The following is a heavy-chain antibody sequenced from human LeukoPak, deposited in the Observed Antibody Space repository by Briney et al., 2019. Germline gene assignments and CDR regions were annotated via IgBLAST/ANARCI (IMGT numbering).Heavy chain of an antibody. V-gene: IGHV4-59*01. Sequence: PSETLSLTCTVSGGSISNYVRSWIREPPGKGLEWMGYIYYSGSTNYNPSPKSRVTISVDTSKNQFSLKLGSVTAADTAVYYCARGTTMVRGVIGWFDPWGQGTLVTVSS. D-gene: IGHD3-10*01. CDR3: ARGTTMVRGVIGWFDP. CDR2: IYYSGST. CDR1: GGSISNYV. J-gene: IGHJ5*02.